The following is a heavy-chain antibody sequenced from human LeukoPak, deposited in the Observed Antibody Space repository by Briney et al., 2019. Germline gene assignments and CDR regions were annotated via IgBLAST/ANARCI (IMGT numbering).Heavy chain of an antibody. J-gene: IGHJ4*02. CDR1: GYTFTSYG. Sequence: SVKVSCKASGYTFTSYGISWVRQAPGQGLEWMGWISAYNGNTNYAQKLQGRVTMTTDTSTSTAYMELRSLRSDDTAVYYCAREGDCSGGSCYWETDYWGQGTLVTVPS. CDR3: AREGDCSGGSCYWETDY. V-gene: IGHV1-18*01. CDR2: ISAYNGNT. D-gene: IGHD2-15*01.